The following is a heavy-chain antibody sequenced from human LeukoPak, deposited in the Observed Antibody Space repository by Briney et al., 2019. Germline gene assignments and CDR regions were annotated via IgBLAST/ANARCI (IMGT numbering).Heavy chain of an antibody. CDR3: ARDGDSSGYYQYYFDY. J-gene: IGHJ4*02. D-gene: IGHD3-22*01. V-gene: IGHV3-33*01. CDR1: GFTFSSYG. Sequence: GGSLRLSCAASGFTFSSYGMHWVRQAPGKGLEWVAVIWYDGSNKYYADSVKGRFTISRDNSKNTLYLQMNSLRAEDTAVYYCARDGDSSGYYQYYFDYWGQGTLVTVSS. CDR2: IWYDGSNK.